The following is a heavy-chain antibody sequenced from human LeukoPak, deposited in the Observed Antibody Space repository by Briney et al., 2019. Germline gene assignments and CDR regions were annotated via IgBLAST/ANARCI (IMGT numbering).Heavy chain of an antibody. CDR3: AKASSSWYSDFDY. CDR2: ISASGGTT. J-gene: IGHJ4*02. Sequence: GGSLRLSCAASGFTVSSNYMSWVRQATGKGLEWVSAISASGGTTYNSDSVKGRFTISRDSAKNTLYLQINSLRAEDSAVYYCAKASSSWYSDFDYWGRGTLVTVSS. CDR1: GFTVSSNY. D-gene: IGHD6-13*01. V-gene: IGHV3-23*01.